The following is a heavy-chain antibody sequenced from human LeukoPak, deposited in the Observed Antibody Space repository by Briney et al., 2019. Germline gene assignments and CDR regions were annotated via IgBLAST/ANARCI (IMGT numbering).Heavy chain of an antibody. J-gene: IGHJ3*02. Sequence: PGGSLRLSCAASGFTFSSYSMNWVRQAPGKGLEWVSSISSSSSYIYYADSVKGRFTISRDNAKNSLYLQMNSLRAEDTAVYYCARDGAVYDFWSGPPGAFDIWGQGTMVTVSS. CDR3: ARDGAVYDFWSGPPGAFDI. V-gene: IGHV3-21*01. CDR1: GFTFSSYS. CDR2: ISSSSSYI. D-gene: IGHD3-3*01.